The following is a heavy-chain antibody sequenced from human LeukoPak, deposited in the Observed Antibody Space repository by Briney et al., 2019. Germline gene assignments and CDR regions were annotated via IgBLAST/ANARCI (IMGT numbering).Heavy chain of an antibody. CDR1: GFTVSSNY. CDR3: ARYDILTGYAKDY. V-gene: IGHV4-39*07. CDR2: IHYNGCT. J-gene: IGHJ4*02. D-gene: IGHD3-9*01. Sequence: LRLSCAVSGFTVSSNYTSCVPHAPGKGREEMGSIHYNGCTYYNPSLKSRVTISVDTSKNQFSLKLSSVTAADTAVYYCARYDILTGYAKDYWGQGTLVTVAS.